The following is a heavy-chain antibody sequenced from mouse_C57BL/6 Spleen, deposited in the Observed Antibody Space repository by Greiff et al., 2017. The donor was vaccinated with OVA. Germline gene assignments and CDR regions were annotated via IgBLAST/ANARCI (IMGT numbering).Heavy chain of an antibody. Sequence: EVKLMESGPGLAKPSQTLSLTCSVTGYSITSDYWNWIRKFPGNKLEYMGYISYSGSTYYNPSLKSRISITRDTSKNQYYLQLNSVTTEDTATYYCARFRYYYGSSHYYAMDYWGQGTSVTVSS. CDR1: GYSITSDY. J-gene: IGHJ4*01. V-gene: IGHV3-8*01. CDR2: ISYSGST. D-gene: IGHD1-1*01. CDR3: ARFRYYYGSSHYYAMDY.